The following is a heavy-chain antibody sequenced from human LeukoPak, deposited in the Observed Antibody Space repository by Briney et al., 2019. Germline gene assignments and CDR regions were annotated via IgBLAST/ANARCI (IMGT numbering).Heavy chain of an antibody. CDR2: IGTGGDT. V-gene: IGHV3-13*04. J-gene: IGHJ6*02. D-gene: IGHD3-16*01. CDR1: GFSFSSYD. Sequence: GGSWRLSCAASGFSFSSYDIHWVRQATGKGLEWVSVIGTGGDTHYSGSVKGRFTISRENAKNSLYLQMNSLRAGDTAVYYCARNLGGGNGMDFGGQGTTVTVSS. CDR3: ARNLGGGNGMDF.